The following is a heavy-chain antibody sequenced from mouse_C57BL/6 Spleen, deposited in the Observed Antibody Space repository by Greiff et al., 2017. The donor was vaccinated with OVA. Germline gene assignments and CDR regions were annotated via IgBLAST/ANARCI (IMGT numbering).Heavy chain of an antibody. Sequence: QVQLQQPGAELVMPGASVKLSCKASGYTFTSYWMHWVKQRPGQGLEWIGEIDPSDSYTNYNQKFKGKSTLTVDKSSSTAYMQLSSLTSEDSAVYYCARTDSNWAMDYWGQGTSVTVSS. CDR2: IDPSDSYT. CDR1: GYTFTSYW. D-gene: IGHD2-5*01. J-gene: IGHJ4*01. CDR3: ARTDSNWAMDY. V-gene: IGHV1-69*01.